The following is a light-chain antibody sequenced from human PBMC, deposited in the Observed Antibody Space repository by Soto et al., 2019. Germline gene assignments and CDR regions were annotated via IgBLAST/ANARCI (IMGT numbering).Light chain of an antibody. CDR2: LNSDGSH. Sequence: QLVLTQSPSASASLGASVKLTCTLSSGHSSYAIAWHQQQPEKGPRYLMMLNSDGSHSHGDGIPDRFSGSSSGAERYLTISSLQSEDEADYYCQTWGTGIRVFGGGTKLTVL. CDR3: QTWGTGIRV. V-gene: IGLV4-69*01. J-gene: IGLJ2*01. CDR1: SGHSSYA.